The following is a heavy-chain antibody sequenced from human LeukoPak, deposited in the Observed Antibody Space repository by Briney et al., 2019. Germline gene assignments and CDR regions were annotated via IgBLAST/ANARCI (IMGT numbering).Heavy chain of an antibody. J-gene: IGHJ6*02. V-gene: IGHV1-8*01. Sequence: ASVKVSCKASGYTFTSYDINWVRQATGQGLEWMGWMNPNSGNTGYAQKFQGRVTMTRNTSISTAYMELSSLRSEDTAVYYYARNPNWNDVFYYYYYGMDVWGQGTTVTVSS. CDR1: GYTFTSYD. CDR3: ARNPNWNDVFYYYYYGMDV. D-gene: IGHD1-1*01. CDR2: MNPNSGNT.